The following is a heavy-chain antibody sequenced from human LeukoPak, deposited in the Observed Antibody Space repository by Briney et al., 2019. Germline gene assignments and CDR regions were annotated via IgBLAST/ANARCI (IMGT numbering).Heavy chain of an antibody. D-gene: IGHD3-10*01. J-gene: IGHJ4*02. V-gene: IGHV1-69*04. Sequence: SVKVSCKASGGTFSSYAISWVRQAPGQGLEWMGRIIPIFGIANYAQKFQGRVTITADKSTSTAYMELSSLRSEDTAVYYCAREHGSPGSGSYYTWNYWGQGTLVTVSS. CDR1: GGTFSSYA. CDR2: IIPIFGIA. CDR3: AREHGSPGSGSYYTWNY.